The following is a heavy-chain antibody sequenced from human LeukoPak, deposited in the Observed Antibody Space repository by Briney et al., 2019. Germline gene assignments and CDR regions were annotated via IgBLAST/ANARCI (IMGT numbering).Heavy chain of an antibody. J-gene: IGHJ4*02. CDR1: GHTFTGYY. Sequence: ASVKVSCKASGHTFTGYYMHWVRQAPGQGLEWMGWINPNSGGTNYAQKFQGRVTMTRDTSISTAYMELSRLRSDDTAVYYCARGSGSYTPFDYWGQGTLVTVSS. CDR2: INPNSGGT. D-gene: IGHD1-26*01. V-gene: IGHV1-2*02. CDR3: ARGSGSYTPFDY.